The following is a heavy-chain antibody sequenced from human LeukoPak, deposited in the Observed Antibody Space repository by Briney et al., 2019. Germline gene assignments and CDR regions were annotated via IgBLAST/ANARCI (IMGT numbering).Heavy chain of an antibody. CDR1: GFTFSSYW. CDR2: INSDGSST. Sequence: GGSLRLSCAASGFTFSSYWMHWVRQAPGKGLVWVSRINSDGSSTSYADSVKGRFTISRDNAKNTLYLQMNSLRAEDTAVYYCARVPYSGSYPWRVEAFDIWGQGTMVTVSS. CDR3: ARVPYSGSYPWRVEAFDI. D-gene: IGHD1-26*01. V-gene: IGHV3-74*01. J-gene: IGHJ3*02.